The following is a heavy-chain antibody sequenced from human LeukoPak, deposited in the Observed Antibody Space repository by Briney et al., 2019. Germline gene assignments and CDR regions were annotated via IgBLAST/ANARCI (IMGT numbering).Heavy chain of an antibody. V-gene: IGHV4-4*07. D-gene: IGHD6-6*01. CDR1: GGSISSYY. J-gene: IGHJ5*02. CDR2: IYNSGST. Sequence: SETLSLTCTVSGGSISSYYWTWIRQPAGKGLEWIGRIYNSGSTNYNPSLKSRVTMSLDTSKSQFSLKLSSVTAADTAVYYCARDLEYNSFNWFDPWGQGTLVAVSS. CDR3: ARDLEYNSFNWFDP.